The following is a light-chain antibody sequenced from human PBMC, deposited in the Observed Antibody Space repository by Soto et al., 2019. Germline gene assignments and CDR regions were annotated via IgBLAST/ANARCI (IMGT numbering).Light chain of an antibody. CDR2: GAS. CDR3: QQYGSSPLT. CDR1: QSVSSSF. Sequence: EIVLTQSPGTLSLSPGERATLSCRASQSVSSSFLAWYQQKPGQAPWLVIYGASSRATGIPDRFSGSGSGTDFTLTISRLEPEDFAVYYCQQYGSSPLTFGGGTKVEIK. J-gene: IGKJ4*01. V-gene: IGKV3-20*01.